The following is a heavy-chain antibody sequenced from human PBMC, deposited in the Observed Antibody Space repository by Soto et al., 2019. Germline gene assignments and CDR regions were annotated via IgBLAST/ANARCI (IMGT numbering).Heavy chain of an antibody. Sequence: QVQLVQPGVEVRNPGASVKVSCKASGYTCTSYDINWVRQATGQGLEWMGWMNPNTGGTGPIQKFQGRVTMTRDTSINTAYPELSSLTVEDTAVYYCARSHMGTGVHFDYWGQGTLVTVSS. CDR3: ARSHMGTGVHFDY. CDR2: MNPNTGGT. J-gene: IGHJ4*02. CDR1: GYTCTSYD. V-gene: IGHV1-8*01. D-gene: IGHD7-27*01.